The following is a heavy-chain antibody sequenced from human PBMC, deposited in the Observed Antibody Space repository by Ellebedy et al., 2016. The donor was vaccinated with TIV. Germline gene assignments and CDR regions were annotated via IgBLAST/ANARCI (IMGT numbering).Heavy chain of an antibody. V-gene: IGHV4-39*07. Sequence: SETLSLXCTVSGGSISSSSYYWGWIRQPPGKGLEWIGSIYYSGSTYYNPSLKSRVTISVDTSKNQFSLKLSSVTAADTAVYYCARGVGYCSGGSCYSEDYWGQGTLVTVSS. CDR3: ARGVGYCSGGSCYSEDY. CDR1: GGSISSSSYY. J-gene: IGHJ4*02. CDR2: IYYSGST. D-gene: IGHD2-15*01.